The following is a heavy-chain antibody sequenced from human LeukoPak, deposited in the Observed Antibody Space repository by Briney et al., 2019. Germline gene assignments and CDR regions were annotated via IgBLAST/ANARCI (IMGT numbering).Heavy chain of an antibody. J-gene: IGHJ4*02. CDR1: GFTFTSYS. D-gene: IGHD6-13*01. V-gene: IGHV3-21*04. CDR3: ANGGPQQPFDY. CDR2: ISGDSIYI. Sequence: GGSLRLSCAAAGFTFTSYSMNWVRQAPGRGLEWVSSISGDSIYIYYADSVRGRFTISRDNAKSSLFLQMNSLRAEDTAVYYCANGGPQQPFDYWGQGTLVTVSS.